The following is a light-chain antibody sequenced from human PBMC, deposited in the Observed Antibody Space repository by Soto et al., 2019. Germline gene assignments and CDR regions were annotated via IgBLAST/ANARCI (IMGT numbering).Light chain of an antibody. CDR1: QSVSSY. Sequence: EIVLTQSPATLSLSPGDTATLSCRASQSVSSYLAWYQQKPGQAPRLLIYGVSNRATGIPARFSRSGSGTDFTHTIGSLEPEDFAVYYCQQRRNWPRAFGQVTKVEI. V-gene: IGKV3-11*01. J-gene: IGKJ2*01. CDR3: QQRRNWPRA. CDR2: GVS.